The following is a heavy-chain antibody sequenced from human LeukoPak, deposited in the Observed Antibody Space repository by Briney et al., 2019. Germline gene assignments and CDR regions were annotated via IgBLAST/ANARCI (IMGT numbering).Heavy chain of an antibody. J-gene: IGHJ4*02. D-gene: IGHD3-9*01. Sequence: GGSLRLSRAPSRFTFRKYAMRWVGQAPGKGLAWVSGISGSGGSTYYADSVKGGFTISRDNSKHTLYLQMNSLRTAGTPAYYSAEWARVDLLSIYYWGQGTLVTVSS. V-gene: IGHV3-23*01. CDR2: ISGSGGST. CDR3: AEWARVDLLSIYY. CDR1: RFTFRKYA.